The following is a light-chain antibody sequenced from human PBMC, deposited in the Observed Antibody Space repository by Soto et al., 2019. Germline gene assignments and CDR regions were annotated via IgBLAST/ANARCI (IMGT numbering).Light chain of an antibody. CDR3: QQYNNWPPLT. J-gene: IGKJ3*01. V-gene: IGKV3-15*01. CDR2: GAS. Sequence: EIVMTQSPATLSVSPGERATLSCRASQSVSSNLAWYQQKPGQAPRLLIYGASTRATGIPARFSGSGSGTEFTLTIRSLQSEDFAVYYCQQYNNWPPLTFGPGTKVDIK. CDR1: QSVSSN.